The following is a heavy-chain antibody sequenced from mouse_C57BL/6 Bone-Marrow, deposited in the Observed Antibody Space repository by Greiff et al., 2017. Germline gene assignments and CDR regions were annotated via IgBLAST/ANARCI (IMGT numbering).Heavy chain of an antibody. J-gene: IGHJ4*01. CDR3: AREIYGNYAMDY. D-gene: IGHD2-1*01. V-gene: IGHV7-1*01. CDR2: SRNKANDYTT. Sequence: EVKLMESGGGLVQSGRSLRLSCATSGFTFSDFYMEWVRQAPGKGLEWIAASRNKANDYTTEYSASVKGRFIVSRDTSQSILYLQMNALRAEDTAIYYCAREIYGNYAMDYWGQGTSVTVSS. CDR1: GFTFSDFY.